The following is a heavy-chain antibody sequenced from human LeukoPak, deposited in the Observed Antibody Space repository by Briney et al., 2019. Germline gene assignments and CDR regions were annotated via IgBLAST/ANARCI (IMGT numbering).Heavy chain of an antibody. J-gene: IGHJ4*02. CDR1: GYTFSSYG. D-gene: IGHD5-24*01. V-gene: IGHV1-69*04. Sequence: GASVKVPCKASGYTFSSYGISWVRQAPGQGLEWMGRIIPILGIANYAQKFQGRVTITADKSTSTAYMELSSLRSEDTAVYYCARVYGDGYNYPDYWGQGTLVTVSS. CDR2: IIPILGIA. CDR3: ARVYGDGYNYPDY.